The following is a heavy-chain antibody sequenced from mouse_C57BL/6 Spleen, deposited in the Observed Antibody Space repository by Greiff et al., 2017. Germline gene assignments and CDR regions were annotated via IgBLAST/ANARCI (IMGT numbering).Heavy chain of an antibody. CDR3: ARQLRLGAMDY. V-gene: IGHV2-2*01. Sequence: QVQLQQSGPGLVQPSQCLSISCTASGFSFTSYGVHWVRQSPGKGLEWMGVIWSGGSTDYIAAVISRLSISKDNSKSQVFFKMNSLQAEDTAIYYCARQLRLGAMDYWGQGASVTVSS. CDR2: IWSGGST. D-gene: IGHD3-2*02. J-gene: IGHJ4*01. CDR1: GFSFTSYG.